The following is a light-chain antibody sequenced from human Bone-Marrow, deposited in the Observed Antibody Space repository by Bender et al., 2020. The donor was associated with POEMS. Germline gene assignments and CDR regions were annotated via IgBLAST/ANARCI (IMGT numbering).Light chain of an antibody. V-gene: IGLV3-1*01. CDR2: EDN. Sequence: SYELTQPPSVSVSPGQTATIPCSRDKLGDKYVCWYQQRPGQSPVLVIFEDNRRPSGIPERFSGANSGDTATLTISGAQAIDEADYYCQAWDTSTETVLLGGGTELTVL. J-gene: IGLJ2*01. CDR3: QAWDTSTETVL. CDR1: KLGDKY.